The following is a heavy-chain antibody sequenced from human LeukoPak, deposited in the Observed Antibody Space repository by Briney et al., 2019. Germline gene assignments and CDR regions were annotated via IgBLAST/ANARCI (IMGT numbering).Heavy chain of an antibody. J-gene: IGHJ6*02. CDR2: INQDGSEK. CDR1: GFSFSNYW. V-gene: IGHV3-7*03. CDR3: ARSMDV. Sequence: GGSLRLSCAASGFSFSNYWMNLVRQAPGKGLEWVANINQDGSEKHYLDSVKGRFTISRDNAKNSLYLQMNNLRAEDTAVYYCARSMDVWGQGTTVTVSS.